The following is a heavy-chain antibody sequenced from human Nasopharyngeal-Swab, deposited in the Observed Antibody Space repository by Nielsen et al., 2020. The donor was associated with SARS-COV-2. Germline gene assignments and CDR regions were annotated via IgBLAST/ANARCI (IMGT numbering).Heavy chain of an antibody. CDR1: GFSFSTYT. CDR2: ISDDSGAK. V-gene: IGHV3-21*04. Sequence: GESLKISCAASGFSFSTYTMNWARRAPGKGLEWLSSISDDSGAKYHADSVKGRFTISRDDARNSLYLQMNNLRVEDTAVYYCARAPVTIEVHYYYGLDVWGQGTTVTVSS. CDR3: ARAPVTIEVHYYYGLDV. J-gene: IGHJ6*02. D-gene: IGHD3-10*01.